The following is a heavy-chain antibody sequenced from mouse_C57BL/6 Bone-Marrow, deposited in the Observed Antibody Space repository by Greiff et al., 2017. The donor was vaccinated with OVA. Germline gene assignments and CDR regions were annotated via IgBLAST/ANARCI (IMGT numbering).Heavy chain of an antibody. CDR2: IYPRSGNT. V-gene: IGHV1-81*01. Sequence: VQLQQSGADLVKPGASVKLSCKASGYTFTSYGICWVKQRTGQGLEWIGAIYPRSGNTYYNEKFKGKDTLTTDKSSSTAYMELRSLTSEDTAVYYCARLGEEGFFDDWGKGTTVTVSA. J-gene: IGHJ1*03. CDR3: ARLGEEGFFDD. D-gene: IGHD4-1*01. CDR1: GYTFTSYG.